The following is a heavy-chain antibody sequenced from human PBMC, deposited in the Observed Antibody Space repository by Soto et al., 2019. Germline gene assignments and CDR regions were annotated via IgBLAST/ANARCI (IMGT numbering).Heavy chain of an antibody. J-gene: IGHJ6*03. Sequence: QLQLQESGPGLVKPSETLSLTCTVSGGSISSSSYYWGWIRQPPGKGLEWIGSIYYSGSTYYNPSLKSRVTIYVDTSKSQFSLKLSSVTAADTAVYYCARPGRILDYYYYMDVWGKGTTITVSS. CDR1: GGSISSSSYY. CDR2: IYYSGST. D-gene: IGHD2-15*01. V-gene: IGHV4-39*01. CDR3: ARPGRILDYYYYMDV.